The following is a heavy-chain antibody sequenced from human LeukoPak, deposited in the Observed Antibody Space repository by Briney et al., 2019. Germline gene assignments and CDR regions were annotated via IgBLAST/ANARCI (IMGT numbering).Heavy chain of an antibody. CDR2: ISYDGSNK. CDR3: AKDMALVVVTDNGMDV. V-gene: IGHV3-30*18. D-gene: IGHD2-21*02. CDR1: GFIFSSYG. Sequence: GRSLRLSCAASGFIFSSYGMHWVRQAPGKGLEWVAVISYDGSNKYYADSVKGRFTISRDNSKNTLYLQMNSLRAEDTAVYYCAKDMALVVVTDNGMDVWGQGTTVTVSS. J-gene: IGHJ6*02.